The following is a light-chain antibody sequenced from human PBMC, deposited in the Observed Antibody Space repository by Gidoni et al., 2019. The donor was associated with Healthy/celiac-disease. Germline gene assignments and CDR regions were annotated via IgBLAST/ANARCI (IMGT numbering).Light chain of an antibody. CDR1: QSISSD. V-gene: IGKV1-39*01. Sequence: DTQMTQSPSSLSAPVGDRVTITRRASQSISSDLNWYQQKPGKAPKLLIYAASSLQSGVTSRFSGSGSGTDFTLTISSLQPEDFATYYCQQSYSTPLTFGGXTKVEIK. J-gene: IGKJ4*01. CDR2: AAS. CDR3: QQSYSTPLT.